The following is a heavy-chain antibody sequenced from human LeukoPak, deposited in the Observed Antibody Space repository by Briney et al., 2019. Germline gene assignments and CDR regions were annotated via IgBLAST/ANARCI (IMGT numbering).Heavy chain of an antibody. Sequence: GGSLRLSCAASGFTFISYAMSWVRQAPGKGLEWVSAISGSGGSTYYADSVKGRFTISRDNSKNTLYLQMNSLRAEDTAVYYCAKAGNSALRLGELSLHGSWVSSWYFDLWGRGTLVTVSS. V-gene: IGHV3-23*01. CDR3: AKAGNSALRLGELSLHGSWVSSWYFDL. CDR1: GFTFISYA. D-gene: IGHD3-16*02. J-gene: IGHJ2*01. CDR2: ISGSGGST.